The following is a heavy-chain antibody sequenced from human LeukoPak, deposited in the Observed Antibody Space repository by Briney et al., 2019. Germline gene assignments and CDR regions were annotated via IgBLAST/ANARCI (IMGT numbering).Heavy chain of an antibody. CDR2: ISYDGSNK. Sequence: PGGSLRLSCAASGFTFSSYAMHWVRQAPGKGLEWVAVISYDGSNKYYADSVKGRFTISRDNSKNTLYLQMNSLRAEDTAVYYCARGGDSSGYYYGSLDYWGQGTLVTVSS. D-gene: IGHD3-22*01. J-gene: IGHJ4*02. CDR3: ARGGDSSGYYYGSLDY. CDR1: GFTFSSYA. V-gene: IGHV3-30*04.